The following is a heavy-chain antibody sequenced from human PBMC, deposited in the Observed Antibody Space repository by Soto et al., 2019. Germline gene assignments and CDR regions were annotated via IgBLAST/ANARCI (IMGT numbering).Heavy chain of an antibody. Sequence: EVQLVESGGGLVKPGGSLRLSCAASGFTFSSYSLNWVRQAPGKGLEWVSSITSSGASIYYADSVKRRFTISRDNAKNPRDLQMNSLRADDTAVYYCARDGSGSSGEIGYYFYMCVWCKGTTATVSS. J-gene: IGHJ6*03. V-gene: IGHV3-21*01. CDR3: ARDGSGSSGEIGYYFYMCV. CDR2: ITSSGASI. D-gene: IGHD1-26*01. CDR1: GFTFSSYS.